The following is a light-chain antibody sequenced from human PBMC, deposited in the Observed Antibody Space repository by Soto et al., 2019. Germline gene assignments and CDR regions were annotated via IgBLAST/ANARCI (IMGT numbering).Light chain of an antibody. CDR1: QGFSSF. V-gene: IGKV1-9*01. Sequence: DIQLTQSPSFLSASVGDRVTITCRASQGFSSFLAWYQQKHGKAPKLLIYAASTLQSGVPSRFSGSGSGTEFPLTITSLQAEDSAPYYCQQVQSYPYTFGQGTKLEIK. CDR2: AAS. CDR3: QQVQSYPYT. J-gene: IGKJ2*01.